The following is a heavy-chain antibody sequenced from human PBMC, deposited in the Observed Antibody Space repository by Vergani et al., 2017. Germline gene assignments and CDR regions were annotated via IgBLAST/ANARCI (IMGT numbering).Heavy chain of an antibody. V-gene: IGHV3-23*04. J-gene: IGHJ6*03. CDR2: ISGSGGST. D-gene: IGHD6-6*01. CDR3: AKRGIAARGYYYYYMDV. CDR1: GFTFSSYA. Sequence: EVQLVESGGGLVQPGGSLRLSCAASGFTFSSYAMSWVRQAPGKGLEWVSAISGSGGSTYYADSVKGRVTISRDNSKNTLYLQMNSLRAEDTAVYYCAKRGIAARGYYYYYMDVWGKGTTVTVSS.